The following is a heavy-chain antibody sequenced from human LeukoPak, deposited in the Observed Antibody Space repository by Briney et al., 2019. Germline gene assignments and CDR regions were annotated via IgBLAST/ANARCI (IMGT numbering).Heavy chain of an antibody. D-gene: IGHD2-15*01. V-gene: IGHV1-69*13. Sequence: GASVKVSCKASGGTFSSYAISWVRQAPGQGLEWMGGIIPIFGTANYAQKFQGRVTITADESTSTAYIELSSLRSEDTAVYYCAAGGRPHYCSGGSCYSPFDYWGQGTLVTVSS. CDR3: AAGGRPHYCSGGSCYSPFDY. CDR1: GGTFSSYA. J-gene: IGHJ4*02. CDR2: IIPIFGTA.